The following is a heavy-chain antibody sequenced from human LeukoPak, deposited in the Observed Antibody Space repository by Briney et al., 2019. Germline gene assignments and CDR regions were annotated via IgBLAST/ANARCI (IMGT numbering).Heavy chain of an antibody. CDR3: ATSPITMIVVVHY. Sequence: GGSLRLSCAASGFTFSSYAMTWVRQAPGKGLEWVSLISGSGGNTYYADSVKGRFTISRDNSKNTLYLQMNSLRAEDTAVYYCATSPITMIVVVHYWGQGTLVTVSS. V-gene: IGHV3-23*01. J-gene: IGHJ4*02. CDR2: ISGSGGNT. CDR1: GFTFSSYA. D-gene: IGHD3-22*01.